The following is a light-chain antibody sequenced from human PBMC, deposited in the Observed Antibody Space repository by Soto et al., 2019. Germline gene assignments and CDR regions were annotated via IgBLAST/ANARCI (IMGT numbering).Light chain of an antibody. Sequence: EIVMTQSPVTLSVSPGERATFSCRASQSISSSLAWYQQKPGQAPRLLIYGASTRATRIPARFSGSGSGTEFTLTISSLQSEDFAVYYCQQYNNWPPGTFGQGTKVEIK. CDR1: QSISSS. CDR3: QQYNNWPPGT. V-gene: IGKV3-15*01. J-gene: IGKJ1*01. CDR2: GAS.